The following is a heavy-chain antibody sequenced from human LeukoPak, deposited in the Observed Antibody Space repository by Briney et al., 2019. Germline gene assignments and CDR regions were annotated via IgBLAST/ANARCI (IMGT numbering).Heavy chain of an antibody. CDR1: GFTFSSYA. CDR3: AKSSDYNWNYIDY. Sequence: TGESLRLXCAASGFTFSSYAMSWVRQAPGTGLEWVSTITGNTGSTYYADYVKGRFTISRANSKNTLYLQMKSQRAEDTAVYYCAKSSDYNWNYIDYWXQGTQVTVSS. V-gene: IGHV3-23*01. CDR2: ITGNTGST. D-gene: IGHD1-20*01. J-gene: IGHJ4*02.